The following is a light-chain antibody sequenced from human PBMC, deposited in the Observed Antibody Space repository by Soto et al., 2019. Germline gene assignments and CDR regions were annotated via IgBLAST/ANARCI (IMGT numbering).Light chain of an antibody. CDR2: AAS. V-gene: IGKV1-39*01. CDR3: QQSYSTPFT. Sequence: DIQMTQSPSSLSASVGDRVTITCRASQSISSSLNWYQQKPGKAPKLLIYAASSLQSGVQSRFSGSGSGTDFTLTISSLQPEDFATYYCQQSYSTPFTFGPGTKVDIK. J-gene: IGKJ3*01. CDR1: QSISSS.